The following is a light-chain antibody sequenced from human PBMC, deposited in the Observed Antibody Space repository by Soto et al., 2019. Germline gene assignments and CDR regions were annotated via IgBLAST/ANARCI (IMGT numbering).Light chain of an antibody. V-gene: IGKV3-20*01. J-gene: IGKJ1*01. CDR2: GAS. Sequence: EIVLTQSPGTLSLSPGERATLSCRASQSVSNNYLARYQQKPGQAPRLLIYGASNRATGIPDRLSGSVSGTDFTLTISRLEPEDFEVYYCQQYGSSGTFGQGTKVEIK. CDR1: QSVSNNY. CDR3: QQYGSSGT.